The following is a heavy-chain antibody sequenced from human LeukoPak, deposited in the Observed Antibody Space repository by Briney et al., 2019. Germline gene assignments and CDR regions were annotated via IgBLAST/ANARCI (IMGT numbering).Heavy chain of an antibody. V-gene: IGHV3-64*01. D-gene: IGHD6-19*01. Sequence: GGSLRLSCAASGFTFSTYVMHWVRQAPGKGLEYVAAISSKGDYTHYANSVKGRFTISRDNSKNTLYLEMGSLRAEDMAVYYCARPSTSGWYAPFFWGQGTLVTVSS. CDR2: ISSKGDYT. CDR1: GFTFSTYV. J-gene: IGHJ4*02. CDR3: ARPSTSGWYAPFF.